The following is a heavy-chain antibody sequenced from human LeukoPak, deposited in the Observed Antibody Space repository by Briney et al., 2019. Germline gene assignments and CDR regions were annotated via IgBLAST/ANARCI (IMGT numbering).Heavy chain of an antibody. Sequence: GGSLRLSCAASGFTFSRYWMSWVRQAPRKGLEWVANIKQDGSETYYVDSVKGRFTISRDNAKNSLYLQMNSLRAEDTAVYYCARDRDWNSHLDYWGQGTLVTVSS. CDR3: ARDRDWNSHLDY. CDR1: GFTFSRYW. CDR2: IKQDGSET. J-gene: IGHJ4*02. D-gene: IGHD1-7*01. V-gene: IGHV3-7*03.